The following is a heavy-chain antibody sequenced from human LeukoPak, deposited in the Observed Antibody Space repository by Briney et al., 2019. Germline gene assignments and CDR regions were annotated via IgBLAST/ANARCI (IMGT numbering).Heavy chain of an antibody. J-gene: IGHJ1*01. CDR3: AHLGGMVIQN. Sequence: GGSLRLSCAASGFTFSDYYMSWIRQAPGKGLEWVSYISTSGRTIYYPDSVKGRFTISRDNAKNSLYLQMNSLRADDTAVYYCAHLGGMVIQNWGQGTLVTVSS. CDR2: ISTSGRTI. CDR1: GFTFSDYY. V-gene: IGHV3-11*04. D-gene: IGHD3-16*01.